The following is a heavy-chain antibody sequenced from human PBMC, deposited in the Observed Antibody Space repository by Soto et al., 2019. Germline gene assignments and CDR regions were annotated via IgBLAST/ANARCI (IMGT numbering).Heavy chain of an antibody. D-gene: IGHD3-3*01. V-gene: IGHV3-30*18. CDR3: AKGRVPYYYYGMDV. CDR1: GFTFSNYV. Sequence: QVQLVESGGGVVQPGRSPRLFCAASGFTFSNYVMYWVRQAPGKGLEWVAVISYDGSNKYYADSVKGRFTISRDNSKNTLFLQMNSLRAEDTAVYYCAKGRVPYYYYGMDVWGQGTTVTVSS. CDR2: ISYDGSNK. J-gene: IGHJ6*02.